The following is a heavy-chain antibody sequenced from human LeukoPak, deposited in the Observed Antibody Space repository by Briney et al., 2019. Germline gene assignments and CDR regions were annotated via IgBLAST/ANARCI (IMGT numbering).Heavy chain of an antibody. CDR1: GFYFGGHA. J-gene: IGHJ3*02. CDR3: ARDFGGGTFDI. CDR2: ITYGSDTI. Sequence: GGSLRLSCVASGFYFGGHAMHWLRQAPGKGLEWVAYITYGSDTIFYADSVKGRFTVSRDNAKNSLYLQMNSLRAEDTAVYYCARDFGGGTFDIWGQGTMVTVSS. V-gene: IGHV3-48*04. D-gene: IGHD2-15*01.